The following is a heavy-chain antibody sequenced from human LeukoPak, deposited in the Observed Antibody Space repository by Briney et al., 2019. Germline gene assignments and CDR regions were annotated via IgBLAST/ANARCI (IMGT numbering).Heavy chain of an antibody. V-gene: IGHV4-59*08. Sequence: SETLSLTCTVSGGSISSYYWSWIRQPPGKGLEWIGYIYHSGSTNYNPSLKSRVTISVDTSKNQFSLKLSSVTAADTAVYYCAPGSSGYSDAFDIWGQGTMVTVSS. CDR3: APGSSGYSDAFDI. J-gene: IGHJ3*02. CDR2: IYHSGST. CDR1: GGSISSYY. D-gene: IGHD3-22*01.